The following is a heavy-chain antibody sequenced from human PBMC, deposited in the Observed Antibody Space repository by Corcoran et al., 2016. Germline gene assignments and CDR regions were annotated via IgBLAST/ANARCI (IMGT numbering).Heavy chain of an antibody. CDR3: ARRSSGWYPDY. D-gene: IGHD6-19*01. CDR2: IWYDGSNK. Sequence: QVQLVESGGGVVQPGRSLRLSCAASGFTFSSYGMHWVRQAPGKGLEWVAVIWYDGSNKYYADSVKGRFTISRDNSKNTLYLQMNCLRAEDTAVYYCARRSSGWYPDYWGQGTLVTVSS. CDR1: GFTFSSYG. V-gene: IGHV3-33*01. J-gene: IGHJ4*02.